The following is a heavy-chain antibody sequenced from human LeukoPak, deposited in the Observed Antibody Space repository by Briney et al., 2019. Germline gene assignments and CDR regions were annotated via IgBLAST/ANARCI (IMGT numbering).Heavy chain of an antibody. CDR3: ARQGPVGATTFDY. Sequence: SSETLSLTCTVSGGSISSSRYYWGWIRQPPGKGLEWIGSIYYSGSTYYNPSLKSRVTISVDTSKNQFSLKLSSVTAADTAVYYCARQGPVGATTFDYWGQGTLVTVSS. CDR2: IYYSGST. J-gene: IGHJ4*02. D-gene: IGHD1-26*01. CDR1: GGSISSSRYY. V-gene: IGHV4-39*01.